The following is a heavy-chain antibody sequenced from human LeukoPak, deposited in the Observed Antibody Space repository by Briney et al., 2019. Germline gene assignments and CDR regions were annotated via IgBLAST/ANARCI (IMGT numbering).Heavy chain of an antibody. D-gene: IGHD3-22*01. CDR2: ISAYNGNT. Sequence: GASVKVSCKASGYTFTSYGISWVRQAPGQGLEWMGWISAYNGNTNYAQKLQGRVTMTTDTSTSTAYMELRSLRSDDTAVYYCARQYYYDSSGYYFPDYYYYMDVWGKGTTVTVSS. CDR1: GYTFTSYG. J-gene: IGHJ6*03. V-gene: IGHV1-18*01. CDR3: ARQYYYDSSGYYFPDYYYYMDV.